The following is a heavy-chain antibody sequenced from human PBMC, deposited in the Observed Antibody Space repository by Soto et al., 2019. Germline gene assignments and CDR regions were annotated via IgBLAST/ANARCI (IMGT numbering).Heavy chain of an antibody. Sequence: QVQLVESGGGVVQPGRFLRLSCAASGFTFSSYGMHWVRQAPGKGLEWVAVIWYDGSNKYYADSVKGRFTISRDNSKNTLYLQKNSLRAEDTAVYYCARGTTGPYYYYYGRDVWGQGTTVTVSS. D-gene: IGHD3-9*01. CDR3: ARGTTGPYYYYYGRDV. CDR2: IWYDGSNK. V-gene: IGHV3-33*01. J-gene: IGHJ6*02. CDR1: GFTFSSYG.